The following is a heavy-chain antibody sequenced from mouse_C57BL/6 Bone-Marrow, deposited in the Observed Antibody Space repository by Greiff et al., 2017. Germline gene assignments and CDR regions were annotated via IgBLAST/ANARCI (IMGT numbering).Heavy chain of an antibody. D-gene: IGHD1-1*01. CDR2: IDPETGGT. CDR1: GYTFTDYE. CDR3: TREPHYCGSSPCAMDY. J-gene: IGHJ4*01. V-gene: IGHV1-15*01. Sequence: VQLQQSGAELVRPGASVTLSCKASGYTFTDYEMHWVKQTPVHGLEWIGAIDPETGGTAYNQKFKGKAILTADKSSSTAYMELRSLTSEDSAVYYCTREPHYCGSSPCAMDYWGQGTSVTVSS.